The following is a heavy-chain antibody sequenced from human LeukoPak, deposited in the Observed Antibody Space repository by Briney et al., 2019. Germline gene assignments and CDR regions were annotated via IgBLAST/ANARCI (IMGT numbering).Heavy chain of an antibody. D-gene: IGHD5-18*01. J-gene: IGHJ4*02. CDR2: INHSGST. CDR3: ARGLRYSYGYGLYYFDY. CDR1: GGSFSGYY. Sequence: SETLSLTCAVYGGSFSGYYWSWIRQPPGKGLEWIGEINHSGSTNYNPSLKSRVTISVDTSKNQFSLKLSSVTAADTAVYYCARGLRYSYGYGLYYFDYWGQGTLVTVSS. V-gene: IGHV4-34*01.